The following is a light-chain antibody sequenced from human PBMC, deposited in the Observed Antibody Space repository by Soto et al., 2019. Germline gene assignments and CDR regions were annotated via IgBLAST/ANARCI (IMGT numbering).Light chain of an antibody. CDR1: QNIGLS. J-gene: IGKJ1*01. CDR2: GAS. Sequence: DIQMTQSPSTLSASVGDRVTLTCRASQNIGLSLAWCQQKPGKAPKLLIYGASSLESGVPSRFSGSGSGTEFTLTISSLQPDDSATDDCEPYRRYPWTFGQGTKVEIK. CDR3: EPYRRYPWT. V-gene: IGKV1-5*01.